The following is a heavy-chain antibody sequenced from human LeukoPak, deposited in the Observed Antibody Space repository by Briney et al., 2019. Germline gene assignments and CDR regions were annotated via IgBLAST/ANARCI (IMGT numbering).Heavy chain of an antibody. CDR3: AREAIRGSHWDYYYYGMDV. D-gene: IGHD1-26*01. V-gene: IGHV3-7*01. J-gene: IGHJ6*02. Sequence: TGGSLRLSCAASGFTFSSYWMSWVRQAPGKGLEWVANIKQDGSEKYYVDSVKGRFTISRDNAKNSLYLQMNSLRAEDTAVYYCAREAIRGSHWDYYYYGMDVWGQGTTVTVSS. CDR2: IKQDGSEK. CDR1: GFTFSSYW.